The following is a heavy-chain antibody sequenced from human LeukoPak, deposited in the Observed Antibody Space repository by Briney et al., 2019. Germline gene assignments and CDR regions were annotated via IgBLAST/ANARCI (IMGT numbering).Heavy chain of an antibody. D-gene: IGHD3-10*01. J-gene: IGHJ5*02. CDR2: MNPNSGNT. CDR1: GYTFTSYD. Sequence: ASVKVSCKASGYTFTSYDINWVRQATGQGLEWMGWMNPNSGNTGYAQRFQGRVTMTRNTSISTAYMELSSLRSEDTAVYYCARRRGSGSYYRNWFDPWCQGTPVTVSS. CDR3: ARRRGSGSYYRNWFDP. V-gene: IGHV1-8*01.